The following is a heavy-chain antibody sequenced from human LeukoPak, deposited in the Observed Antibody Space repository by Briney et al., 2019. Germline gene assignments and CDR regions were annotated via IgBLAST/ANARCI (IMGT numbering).Heavy chain of an antibody. CDR1: GFTFSNYG. CDR2: ILYDGSNK. CDR3: ARGYGATTFFDY. D-gene: IGHD5-24*01. J-gene: IGHJ4*02. V-gene: IGHV3-30*03. Sequence: GGSLRLSCAASGFTFSNYGIHWVRQAPGKGLEWVAVILYDGSNKYYVDSVKGRFTISRDNAKNSLYLQMNSLRAEDTAVYYCARGYGATTFFDYWGQGTLVTVSS.